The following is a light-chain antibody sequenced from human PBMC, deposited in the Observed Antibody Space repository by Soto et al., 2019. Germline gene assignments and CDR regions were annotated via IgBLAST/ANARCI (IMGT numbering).Light chain of an antibody. J-gene: IGKJ2*01. Sequence: DIVMTQSPLSLPVTPGGPAPISCRSSQILLHSNGYNYLDWYLQKPGQSPQLLIYLGSNRASGVPDRFSGSGSGEDFKLKISRVEAEDVGVYYRMQALQPPLYTFGQGT. CDR3: MQALQPPLYT. V-gene: IGKV2-28*01. CDR1: QILLHSNGYNY. CDR2: LGS.